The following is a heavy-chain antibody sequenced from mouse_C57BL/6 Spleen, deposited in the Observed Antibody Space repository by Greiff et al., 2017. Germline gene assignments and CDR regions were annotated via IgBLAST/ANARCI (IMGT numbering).Heavy chain of an antibody. CDR2: ISSGSSTI. V-gene: IGHV5-17*01. CDR3: ARGYDYDGPIDY. CDR1: GFTFSDYG. D-gene: IGHD2-4*01. Sequence: EVNVVESGGGLVKPGGSLKLSCAASGFTFSDYGMHWVRQAPEKGLEWVAYISSGSSTIYYADTVKGRFTISRANAKNTLFLQMTSLRSEDTAMYYCARGYDYDGPIDYWGQGTTLTVSS. J-gene: IGHJ2*01.